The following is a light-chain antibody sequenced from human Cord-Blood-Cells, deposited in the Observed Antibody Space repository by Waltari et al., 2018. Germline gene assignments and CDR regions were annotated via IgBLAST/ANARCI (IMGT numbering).Light chain of an antibody. J-gene: IGKJ1*01. V-gene: IGKV1-39*01. CDR3: QQSYSTPPT. CDR2: TTS. Sequence: DLQITHSPSSLSPTVGDRVTITCRVIQRIRSYLNWYQQKPGKAPKLLIYTTSSLQSGVPSRFSGSGSGTDCTLTISILQPEDFATYYCQQSYSTPPTFGQGTKVEIK. CDR1: QRIRSY.